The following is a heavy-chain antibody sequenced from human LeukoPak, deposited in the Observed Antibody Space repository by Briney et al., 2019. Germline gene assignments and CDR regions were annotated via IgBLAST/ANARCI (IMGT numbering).Heavy chain of an antibody. CDR2: INHSGST. CDR1: GGSFSGYY. CDR3: ARGQGFGELTSFDY. Sequence: KSSETLSLTCAVYGGSFSGYYWSWLRQPPGKGLEWIGEINHSGSTNYNPSLKSRVTISVDTSKNQFSLKLSSVTAADTAVYYCARGQGFGELTSFDYWGQGTLVTVSS. D-gene: IGHD3-10*01. V-gene: IGHV4-34*01. J-gene: IGHJ4*02.